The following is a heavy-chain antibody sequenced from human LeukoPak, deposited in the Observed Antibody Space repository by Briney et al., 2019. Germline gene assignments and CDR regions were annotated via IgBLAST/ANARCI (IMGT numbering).Heavy chain of an antibody. CDR3: ARGGSMVRGVIISPFFDY. Sequence: SETLSLTCAVYGGSFSGHYWSLIHQPPGKGLEWIGEINHSGSTKYNPSLKSRVTISIDTSKNQFSLKLSSVTAADTAVYYCARGGSMVRGVIISPFFDYWGQGSLVTVSS. V-gene: IGHV4-34*01. CDR1: GGSFSGHY. J-gene: IGHJ4*02. D-gene: IGHD3-10*01. CDR2: INHSGST.